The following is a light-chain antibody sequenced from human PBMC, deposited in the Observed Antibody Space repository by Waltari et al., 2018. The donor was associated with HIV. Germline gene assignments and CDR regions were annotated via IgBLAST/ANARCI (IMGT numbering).Light chain of an antibody. J-gene: IGLJ3*02. Sequence: SNVLTQPPSVSVAPGQTARITCGGTNTGGKSVHWYQQRPGQAPVVVVFDDSDRPSGSPERFAGSNSGNTATLTISRVEAGDEADYYCQVWDSSRDWVFGGGTKLTVL. CDR3: QVWDSSRDWV. CDR1: NTGGKS. V-gene: IGLV3-21*02. CDR2: DDS.